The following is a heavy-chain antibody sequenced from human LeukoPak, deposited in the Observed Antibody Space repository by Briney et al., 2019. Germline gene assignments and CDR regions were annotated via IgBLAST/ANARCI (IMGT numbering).Heavy chain of an antibody. CDR1: GYTFTGYY. CDR3: ARGLRYYYDSSGYYYGDNWFDP. CDR2: IIPIFGTA. V-gene: IGHV1-69*13. J-gene: IGHJ5*02. D-gene: IGHD3-22*01. Sequence: SVKVSCKASGYTFTGYYMHWVRQAPGQGLEWMGGIIPIFGTANYAQKFQGRVTITADESTSTAYMELSSLRSEDTAVYYCARGLRYYYDSSGYYYGDNWFDPWGQGTLVTVSS.